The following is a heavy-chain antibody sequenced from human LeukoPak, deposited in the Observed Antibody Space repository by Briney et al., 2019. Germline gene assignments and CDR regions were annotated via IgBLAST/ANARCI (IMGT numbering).Heavy chain of an antibody. Sequence: GESLKISCKGSGYSFTNYWIAWVRQMPGKGLEWMGIIYPGDSDTRYSPSFQGQVTISADKSISTAYLQWSSLKASDTAMYYCARAAIAARPHYYYMDVWGKGTTVTVSS. CDR2: IYPGDSDT. CDR3: ARAAIAARPHYYYMDV. J-gene: IGHJ6*03. D-gene: IGHD6-6*01. V-gene: IGHV5-51*01. CDR1: GYSFTNYW.